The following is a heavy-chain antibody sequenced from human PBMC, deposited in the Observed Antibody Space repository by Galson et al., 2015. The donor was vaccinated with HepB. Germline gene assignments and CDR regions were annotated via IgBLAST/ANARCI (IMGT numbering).Heavy chain of an antibody. CDR1: GFTFSKAW. CDR3: ATPFSG. J-gene: IGHJ1*01. D-gene: IGHD6-19*01. V-gene: IGHV3-15*01. Sequence: SLRLSCAASGFTFSKAWMSWVRQTPGKGLQWVGLMKSKTDGGTTDYAAAVKGRFTISRDDSKSRLYLQMNSLQIDDTGVYYCATPFSGWGQGTLVTVSS. CDR2: MKSKTDGGTT.